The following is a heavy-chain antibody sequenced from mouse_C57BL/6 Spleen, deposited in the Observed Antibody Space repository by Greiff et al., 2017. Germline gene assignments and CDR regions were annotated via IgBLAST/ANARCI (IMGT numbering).Heavy chain of an antibody. CDR1: GYSITSGYY. D-gene: IGHD3-2*02. V-gene: IGHV3-6*01. Sequence: VQLKESGPGLVKPSQSLSLTCSVTGYSITSGYYWNWIRQFPGNKLEWMGYISYDGSNNYNPSLKNRISITRDTSKNQFFLKLNSVTTEDTATYYCARDDSSGYVGFAYWGQGTLVTVSA. CDR3: ARDDSSGYVGFAY. CDR2: ISYDGSN. J-gene: IGHJ3*01.